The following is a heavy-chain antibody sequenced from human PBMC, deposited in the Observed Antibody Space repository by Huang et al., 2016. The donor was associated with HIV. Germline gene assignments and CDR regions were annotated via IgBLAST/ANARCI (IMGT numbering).Heavy chain of an antibody. J-gene: IGHJ3*02. Sequence: QIQLMQSGPELKQPGASVKVSCKASGYTFTSYGITWVRQAPGQGPEWMGGISASSGDTEYAQKFQGRVTLTTDTSTNIAYMELRSLRSDDTAKYYCARDPKYHRIGYYRQRRGIDIWGQGTMVSVSS. CDR3: ARDPKYHRIGYYRQRRGIDI. V-gene: IGHV1-18*01. CDR1: GYTFTSYG. CDR2: ISASSGDT. D-gene: IGHD3-22*01.